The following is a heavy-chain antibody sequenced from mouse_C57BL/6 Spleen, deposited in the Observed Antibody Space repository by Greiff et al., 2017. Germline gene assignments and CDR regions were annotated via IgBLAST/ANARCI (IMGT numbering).Heavy chain of an antibody. CDR2: IYPGDGDT. Sequence: QVQLQQSGPELVKPGASVKISCKASGYAFSSSWMNWVKQRPGKGLEWIGRIYPGDGDTNYNGKFKGKATLTAAKSSSTAYMQLSSLTSEDSAVYFCAIPHYYGRDFDYWGQGTTLTVSS. D-gene: IGHD1-1*01. CDR1: GYAFSSSW. CDR3: AIPHYYGRDFDY. J-gene: IGHJ2*01. V-gene: IGHV1-82*01.